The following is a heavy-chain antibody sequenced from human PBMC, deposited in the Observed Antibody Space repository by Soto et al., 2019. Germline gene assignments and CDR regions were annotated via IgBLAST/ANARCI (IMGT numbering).Heavy chain of an antibody. J-gene: IGHJ4*02. Sequence: SETLSLTCIVSGESISSSSYYWGWIRQPPGKGLEWIGSIYYSGRTYYNPAFKSRVTISIDTAKNQISLKLSSVTATDTAVYYCARQRTTVVPQANFDHWGQGALVTVSS. CDR3: ARQRTTVVPQANFDH. CDR2: IYYSGRT. CDR1: GESISSSSYY. D-gene: IGHD4-17*01. V-gene: IGHV4-39*01.